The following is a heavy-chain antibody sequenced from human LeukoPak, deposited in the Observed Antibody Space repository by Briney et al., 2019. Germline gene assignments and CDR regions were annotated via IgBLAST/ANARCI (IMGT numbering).Heavy chain of an antibody. Sequence: PSETLSLTCAVHGGSFSGYYWSWIRQPPGKGLEWIGEINHSGSTYYNPSLKSRVTISVDTSKNQFSLKLSSVTAADTAVYYCARDPLRAVAGPADWGQGTLVTVSS. CDR1: GGSFSGYY. CDR3: ARDPLRAVAGPAD. CDR2: INHSGST. D-gene: IGHD6-19*01. V-gene: IGHV4-34*09. J-gene: IGHJ4*02.